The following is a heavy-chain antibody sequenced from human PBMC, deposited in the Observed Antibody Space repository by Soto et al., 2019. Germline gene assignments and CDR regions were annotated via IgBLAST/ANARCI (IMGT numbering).Heavy chain of an antibody. CDR3: ARDERGTCTGSNCYYFDY. D-gene: IGHD2-2*01. Sequence: SVKVSCKASGYTFTHYGFSWVRQAPLQGREWMAWPSADNGDTNYAPKLQGRVTLTTETSTGTAYMELRSLRSDDTAVYYCARDERGTCTGSNCYYFDYWC. J-gene: IGHJ4*01. CDR1: GYTFTHYG. V-gene: IGHV1-18*04. CDR2: PSADNGDT.